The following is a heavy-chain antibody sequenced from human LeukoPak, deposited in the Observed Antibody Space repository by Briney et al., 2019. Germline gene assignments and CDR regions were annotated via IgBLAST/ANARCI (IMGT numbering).Heavy chain of an antibody. CDR2: IRYDGSDK. Sequence: GGSLRLSCAASGFTFSSYGMHWVRQAPGKGLEWVTFIRYDGSDKDYADSVKGRFTISRDNSKNSLSLQMNSLRTEDTALYYCVKGGGYGDYEYDGFDMWGQGTMVTVSS. CDR1: GFTFSSYG. D-gene: IGHD4-17*01. V-gene: IGHV3-30*02. J-gene: IGHJ3*02. CDR3: VKGGGYGDYEYDGFDM.